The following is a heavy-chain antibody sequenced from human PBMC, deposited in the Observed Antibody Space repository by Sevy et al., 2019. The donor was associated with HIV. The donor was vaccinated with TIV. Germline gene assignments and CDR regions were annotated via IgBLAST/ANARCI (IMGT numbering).Heavy chain of an antibody. J-gene: IGHJ4*02. CDR2: IWYDGTNK. CDR3: ASGAYYYASRSQNFDY. V-gene: IGHV3-33*01. CDR1: GFTFSSYG. Sequence: GGSLRLSCAASGFTFSSYGMHWARQAPGKGLEWVALIWYDGTNKYYADSVKGRFTMSEDNSKKTLFLQMNSLRAEDTAVYYCASGAYYYASRSQNFDYWGPGTLVTVSS. D-gene: IGHD3-10*01.